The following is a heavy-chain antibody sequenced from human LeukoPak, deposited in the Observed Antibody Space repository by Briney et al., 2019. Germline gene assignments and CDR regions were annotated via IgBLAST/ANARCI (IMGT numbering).Heavy chain of an antibody. CDR1: RFTFRRHW. CDR2: IQQDGGEP. V-gene: IGHV3-7*01. Sequence: GGSLRLSCAATRFTFRRHWMTWVRQVPGKGLEWVANIQQDGGEPYYVDSVTGRFSISRDNAKNSLHLQMSSLKVEDTAVYYCARGVRWFDPWGQGTLVTVSS. J-gene: IGHJ5*02. D-gene: IGHD3-10*01. CDR3: ARGVRWFDP.